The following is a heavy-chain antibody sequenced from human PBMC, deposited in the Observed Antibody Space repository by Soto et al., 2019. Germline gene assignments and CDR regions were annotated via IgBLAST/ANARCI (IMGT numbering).Heavy chain of an antibody. V-gene: IGHV1-69*11. D-gene: IGHD3-16*01. J-gene: IGHJ6*02. CDR3: ARVEAGAYFHVYYGMDV. CDR1: GGIFSSYA. Sequence: QVQLVQSGAEVKKPGSSVKVSCKASGGIFSSYAISWVRQAPGEGLESMGGIIPILGSANYAQKFQGRVTVTADESTSTVYMELTSLRSEDTAVYYCARVEAGAYFHVYYGMDVWGQGTPVTVSS. CDR2: IIPILGSA.